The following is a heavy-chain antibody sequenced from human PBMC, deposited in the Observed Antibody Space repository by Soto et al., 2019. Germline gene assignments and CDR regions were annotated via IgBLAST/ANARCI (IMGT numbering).Heavy chain of an antibody. CDR2: IIPIFGTA. Sequence: QVQLVQSGAEVKKPGSSVKVSCKASGGTFSSYAISWVRQAPGQGLEWMGGIIPIFGTANYAQKFQGRVTITADESTSTAYMELSSLRSEDTAVYYCARETYCGGDCYTYGAFDIWGQGTIVTVSS. J-gene: IGHJ3*02. D-gene: IGHD2-21*02. CDR3: ARETYCGGDCYTYGAFDI. V-gene: IGHV1-69*01. CDR1: GGTFSSYA.